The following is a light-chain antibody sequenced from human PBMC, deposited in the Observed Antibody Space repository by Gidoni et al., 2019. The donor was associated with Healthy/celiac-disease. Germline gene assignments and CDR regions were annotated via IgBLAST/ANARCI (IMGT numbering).Light chain of an antibody. CDR3: QVWDSSTVV. CDR1: NIGRKN. V-gene: IGLV3-9*01. Sequence: SYELTQPLSVSAAPGQTARITCGGNNIGRKNVHWYQQKPGQAPVLVIYRDSNRPSGIPERFSVSNSGNTATLTISRAQAEDEADYYCQVWDSSTVVFGGGTKLTVL. CDR2: RDS. J-gene: IGLJ2*01.